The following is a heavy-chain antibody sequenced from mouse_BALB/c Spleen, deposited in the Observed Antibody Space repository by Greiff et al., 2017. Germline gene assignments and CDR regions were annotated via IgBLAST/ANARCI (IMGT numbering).Heavy chain of an antibody. V-gene: IGHV10-1*02. CDR3: ERSYYGDEASLAY. Sequence: GGGWVQPKGSLKLSCAASGFTFNTYALHWVRQAPGKGLEWVARMRSKSNNYATYYADSVKDRFTISRDDSQSMLYLQMNNLKTEDTALYECERSYYGDEASLAYWGQGTLVTVSA. CDR2: MRSKSNNYAT. CDR1: GFTFNTYA. J-gene: IGHJ3*01. D-gene: IGHD1-2*01.